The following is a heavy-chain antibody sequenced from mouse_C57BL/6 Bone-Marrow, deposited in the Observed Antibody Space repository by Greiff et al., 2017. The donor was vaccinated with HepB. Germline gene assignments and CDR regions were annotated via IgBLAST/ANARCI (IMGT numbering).Heavy chain of an antibody. J-gene: IGHJ4*01. Sequence: VQPQESGAELVTPEASVKMSCKASGYTFTSYWLTWVQQRPGQGLEWIGDIYPGSGSTNYNEKFKSKATLTVDTSSSTAYMQLSSLTSEDSAVYYCARDYYGNYYYAMDYWGQGTSVTVSS. V-gene: IGHV1-55*01. CDR1: GYTFTSYW. D-gene: IGHD2-1*01. CDR3: ARDYYGNYYYAMDY. CDR2: IYPGSGST.